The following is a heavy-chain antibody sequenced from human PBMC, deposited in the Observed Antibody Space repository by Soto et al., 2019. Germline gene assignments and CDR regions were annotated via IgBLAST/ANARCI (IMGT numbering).Heavy chain of an antibody. CDR2: IYYSWST. J-gene: IGHJ4*02. Sequence: QVQLQESGPGLVKPSQTLSLTCTVSGGSISSGGYYWSWIRQNPGKGLEWIGYIYYSWSTYYNPSLKSRVTISVDTSKNQFSLKLSSVTAADTAVYYCAGLRYSGYDSYYFDYWGQGTLVTVSS. D-gene: IGHD5-12*01. V-gene: IGHV4-31*03. CDR3: AGLRYSGYDSYYFDY. CDR1: GGSISSGGYY.